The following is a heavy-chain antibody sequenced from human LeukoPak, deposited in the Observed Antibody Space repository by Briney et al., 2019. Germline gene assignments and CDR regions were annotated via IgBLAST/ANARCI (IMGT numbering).Heavy chain of an antibody. CDR3: AKESKGDDILTGYYSEFDY. CDR1: GFTFSSYG. V-gene: IGHV3-23*01. J-gene: IGHJ4*02. CDR2: ISGSGGST. D-gene: IGHD3-9*01. Sequence: GGSLRLSCAASGFTFSSYGMSWVRQAPGKGLEWVSAISGSGGSTYYADSVKGRFTISRDNSKNTLYLQMNSLRAEDTAVYYCAKESKGDDILTGYYSEFDYWGQGTLVTVSS.